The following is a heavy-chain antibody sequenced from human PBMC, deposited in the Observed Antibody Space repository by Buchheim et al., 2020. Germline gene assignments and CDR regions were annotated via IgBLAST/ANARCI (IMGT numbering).Heavy chain of an antibody. CDR2: INPSGTGT. CDR3: AKCSENYCPYFDS. V-gene: IGHV3-23*01. D-gene: IGHD2-15*01. CDR1: GFIFDNYA. Sequence: EMQLLESGGGLVQPGGSLRLSCAVSGFIFDNYAMAWVRRGPGRGLEWVSSINPSGTGTYKADSVKGRFTISRDNSRQMVYLQMHSLRAEDTALYYCAKCSENYCPYFDSWGQGAL. J-gene: IGHJ4*02.